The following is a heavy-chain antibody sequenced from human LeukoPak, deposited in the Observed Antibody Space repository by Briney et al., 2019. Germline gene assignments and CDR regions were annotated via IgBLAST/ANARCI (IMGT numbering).Heavy chain of an antibody. CDR3: ARDPGYSSGRGFDY. CDR2: ISSSSSYI. D-gene: IGHD6-19*01. Sequence: GGSLRLSCAASGFTFSSYSMNWVRQAPGKGLQWVSSISSSSSYIYYADSVKGRFTISRDNAKNSLYLQMNSLRAEDTAVYYCARDPGYSSGRGFDYWGQGTLVTVSS. V-gene: IGHV3-21*01. J-gene: IGHJ4*02. CDR1: GFTFSSYS.